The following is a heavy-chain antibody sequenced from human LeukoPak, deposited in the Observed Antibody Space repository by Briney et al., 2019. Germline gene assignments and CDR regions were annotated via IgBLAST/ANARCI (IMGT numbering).Heavy chain of an antibody. J-gene: IGHJ6*03. D-gene: IGHD3-10*01. V-gene: IGHV3-23*01. CDR3: AKDSMVRGVWSYYYMDV. CDR2: ISGSGGST. CDR1: GFTFSSYA. Sequence: GGSLRLSCAASGFTFSSYAMSWVRQAPGKGLEGVSAISGSGGSTYYADSVKGRFTISRDNSKNTLYLQVNSLRAEDTAVYYCAKDSMVRGVWSYYYMDVWGKGTTVTVSS.